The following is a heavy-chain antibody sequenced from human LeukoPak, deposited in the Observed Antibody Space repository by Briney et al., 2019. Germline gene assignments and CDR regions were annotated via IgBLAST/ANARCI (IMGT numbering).Heavy chain of an antibody. CDR2: ISGSGGSI. V-gene: IGHV3-23*01. Sequence: HPGGSLRLSCAASGFTFSYYAVSWVRQAPGKGLEWVSAISGSGGSIDYADSVKGRFTISRDNSKNTLYLQMNSLRAEDTAVYYCAKSPPGIVAVGTEFDYWGQGTLVTVSS. J-gene: IGHJ4*02. CDR1: GFTFSYYA. CDR3: AKSPPGIVAVGTEFDY. D-gene: IGHD6-13*01.